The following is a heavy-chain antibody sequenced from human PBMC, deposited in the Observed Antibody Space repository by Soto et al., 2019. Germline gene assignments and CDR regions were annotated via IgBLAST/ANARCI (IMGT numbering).Heavy chain of an antibody. CDR2: ISWDGGST. CDR1: GFTFDDYA. D-gene: IGHD3-22*01. CDR3: AKDISDYYDSSGSFDAFYI. J-gene: IGHJ3*02. Sequence: GGSLRLSCAASGFTFDDYAMHWVRQAPGKGLEWVSLISWDGGSTYYADSVKGRFTISRDNSKNSLYLQMNSLRAEDTAVYYCAKDISDYYDSSGSFDAFYIWGQGTMVTVSS. V-gene: IGHV3-43D*04.